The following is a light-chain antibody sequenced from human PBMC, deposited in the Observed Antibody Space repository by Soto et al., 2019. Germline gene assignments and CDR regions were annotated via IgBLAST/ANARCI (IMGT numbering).Light chain of an antibody. J-gene: IGLJ2*01. Sequence: QSALTQPRSVSGSPGQSVTISCTGTSSDVGGYNYVSWYQQHPGKAPKLMIYDVSKRPSGVPDRFSGSKSGNTASLTISGLQAEDEADYYCCSYAASYTHVVFGGGTKVTVL. V-gene: IGLV2-11*01. CDR2: DVS. CDR3: CSYAASYTHVV. CDR1: SSDVGGYNY.